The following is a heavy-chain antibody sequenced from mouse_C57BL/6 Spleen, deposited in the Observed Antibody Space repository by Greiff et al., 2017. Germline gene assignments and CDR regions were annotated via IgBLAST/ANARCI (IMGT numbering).Heavy chain of an antibody. J-gene: IGHJ2*01. D-gene: IGHD2-4*01. V-gene: IGHV1-7*01. Sequence: QVQLQQSGAELAKPGASVKLSCKASGYTFTSYWMHWVKQRPGQGLEWIGYINPSSGYTKYNQKFKDKATLPADKSYSTAYLQLRSLTYSDSAVYYFARPPPYYDYDGYFDDWGKGTTLTVSA. CDR1: GYTFTSYW. CDR2: INPSSGYT. CDR3: ARPPPYYDYDGYFDD.